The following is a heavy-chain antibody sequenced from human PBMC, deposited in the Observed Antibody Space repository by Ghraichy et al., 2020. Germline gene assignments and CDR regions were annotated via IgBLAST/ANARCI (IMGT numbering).Heavy chain of an antibody. D-gene: IGHD2-2*01. V-gene: IGHV1-69*10. J-gene: IGHJ4*02. Sequence: SVKVSCKASGGTFSSYAISWVRQAPGQGLEWMGGIIPILGIANYAQKFQGRVTITADKSTSTAYMELSSLRSEDTAVYYCATPGEYCSSTSCYDLDYWGQGTLVTVSS. CDR2: IIPILGIA. CDR3: ATPGEYCSSTSCYDLDY. CDR1: GGTFSSYA.